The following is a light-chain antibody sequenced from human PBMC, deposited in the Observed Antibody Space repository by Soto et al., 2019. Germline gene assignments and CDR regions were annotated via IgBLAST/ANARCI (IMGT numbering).Light chain of an antibody. J-gene: IGKJ3*01. V-gene: IGKV1D-12*01. CDR2: GAT. CDR3: QQAHTFPFT. Sequence: DIQMTQSPSSVSASVGSTVTITCRASQGITVWLAWYQQRPGRAPKLLIYGATGLHSGVPSRFRGGGSGADFTLTITNLQPEDFATYYCQQAHTFPFTFGPGTKVDV. CDR1: QGITVW.